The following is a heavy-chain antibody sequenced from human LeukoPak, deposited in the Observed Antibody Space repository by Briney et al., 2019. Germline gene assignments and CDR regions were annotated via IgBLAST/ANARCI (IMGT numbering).Heavy chain of an antibody. J-gene: IGHJ4*02. CDR3: ARDQAAWGTVPTFDY. CDR2: ISSSSSYI. D-gene: IGHD3-16*01. CDR1: GFTFSSYS. Sequence: PGGSLRLSCAASGFTFSSYSMNWVRQAPGKGLEWVSSISSSSSYIYYADSVKGRFTISRDNAKNSVYLQMNSLRVEDTAVYYCARDQAAWGTVPTFDYWGQGTLVTVSS. V-gene: IGHV3-21*01.